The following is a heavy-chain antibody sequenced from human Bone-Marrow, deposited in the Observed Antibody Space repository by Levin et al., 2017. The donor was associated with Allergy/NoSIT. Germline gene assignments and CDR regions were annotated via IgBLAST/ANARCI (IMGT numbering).Heavy chain of an antibody. Sequence: GESLKISCKASAYTMSIYYIHWVRQAPGQGLEWMGIINPSGDNAIYAQKFQGRVTMTRDTSTSTVYMELSSLRSEDTGVYFCARELNRKRVDFAMDVWGQGTTVTVSS. D-gene: IGHD1/OR15-1a*01. CDR3: ARELNRKRVDFAMDV. CDR2: INPSGDNA. J-gene: IGHJ6*02. V-gene: IGHV1-46*01. CDR1: AYTMSIYY.